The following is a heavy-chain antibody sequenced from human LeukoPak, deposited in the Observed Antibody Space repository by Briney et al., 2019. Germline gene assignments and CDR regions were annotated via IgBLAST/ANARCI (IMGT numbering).Heavy chain of an antibody. CDR3: ARVGLGITIFGVVKNAFDI. V-gene: IGHV3-9*01. D-gene: IGHD3-3*01. CDR1: GFTFDDYA. Sequence: GRSLRLSCAASGFTFDDYAMHWVRQAPGRGLEWVSGISWNSGSIGYADSVKGRFTITRDNAKNSLYLQMNSLRAEDTAVYYCARVGLGITIFGVVKNAFDIWGQGTMVTVSS. CDR2: ISWNSGSI. J-gene: IGHJ3*02.